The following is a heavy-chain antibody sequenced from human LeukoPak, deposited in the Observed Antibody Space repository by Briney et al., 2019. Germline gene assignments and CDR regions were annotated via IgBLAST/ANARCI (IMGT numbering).Heavy chain of an antibody. D-gene: IGHD5-12*01. CDR1: GYSFTSYW. J-gene: IGHJ6*02. CDR3: ARLGSGYFYYYYYGMDV. V-gene: IGHV5-10-1*01. CDR2: IDPSDSYT. Sequence: GESLQISCKGSGYSFTSYWISWVRQMPGKGLEWMGRIDPSDSYTNYSPFFQGHVTISADKSISTAYLQWSSLKASDTAMYYCARLGSGYFYYYYYGMDVWGQGTTVTVSS.